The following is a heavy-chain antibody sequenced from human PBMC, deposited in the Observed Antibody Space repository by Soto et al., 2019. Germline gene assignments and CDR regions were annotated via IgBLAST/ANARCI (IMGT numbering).Heavy chain of an antibody. D-gene: IGHD3-9*01. CDR2: ISAYNGNT. CDR1: GYTFTSYG. V-gene: IGHV1-18*01. J-gene: IGHJ5*02. CDR3: ARERKAILPGLNWFDP. Sequence: QVQLVQSGAEVKKPGASVKVSCKASGYTFTSYGISWVRQAPGQGLEWMGWISAYNGNTNYAQKLQGRVTMTTDTSTSTADMELRSLRSDDTAVYYCARERKAILPGLNWFDPWGQGTLVTVSS.